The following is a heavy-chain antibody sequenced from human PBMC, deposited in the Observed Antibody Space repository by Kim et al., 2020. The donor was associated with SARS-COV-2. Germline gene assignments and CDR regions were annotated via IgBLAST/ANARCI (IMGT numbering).Heavy chain of an antibody. V-gene: IGHV3-21*01. CDR3: ARDMGSLSYDYVWGSSDY. J-gene: IGHJ4*02. Sequence: GGSLRLSCAASGFTFSSYSMNWVRQAPGKGLEWVSSISSSSSYIYYADSVKGRFTISRDNAKNSLYLQMNSLRAEDTAVYYCARDMGSLSYDYVWGSSDYWGQGTLVTVSS. CDR1: GFTFSSYS. CDR2: ISSSSSYI. D-gene: IGHD3-16*01.